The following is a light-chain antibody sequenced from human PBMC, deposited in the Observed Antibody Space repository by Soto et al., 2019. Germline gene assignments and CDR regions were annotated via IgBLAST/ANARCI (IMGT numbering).Light chain of an antibody. V-gene: IGKV3-11*01. CDR2: ATS. CDR1: QSIGNY. Sequence: EVVLTQSPATLSLSPGEGATLSCRASQSIGNYLAWYQQKPGQAPRLLIYATSNSATGIPARFSGSGSGTDFTLTISSLEPEEFAVDYCRQRRSWPFTFGPGTKVYIK. J-gene: IGKJ3*01. CDR3: RQRRSWPFT.